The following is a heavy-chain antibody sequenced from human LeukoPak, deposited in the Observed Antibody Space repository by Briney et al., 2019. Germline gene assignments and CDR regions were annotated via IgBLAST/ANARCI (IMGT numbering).Heavy chain of an antibody. CDR2: KDYSGST. CDR3: AREELAAHRGSFTL. V-gene: IGHV4-59*01. D-gene: IGHD6-6*01. CDR1: GGSISRYY. J-gene: IGHJ3*01. Sequence: SETLSLTCTVSGGSISRYYWSWIRQPPGKGLEWIGYKDYSGSTNYNPSLRSRVTISIDTSKNQFSLSLTSVTAADTAIYYCAREELAAHRGSFTLWGQGSVVSVSS.